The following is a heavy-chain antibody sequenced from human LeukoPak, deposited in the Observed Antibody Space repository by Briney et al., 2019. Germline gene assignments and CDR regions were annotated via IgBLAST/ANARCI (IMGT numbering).Heavy chain of an antibody. V-gene: IGHV1-3*01. CDR2: INAGNGNT. CDR3: ARDLGSTSCYDV. CDR1: GYTFTSYA. D-gene: IGHD2-2*01. J-gene: IGHJ4*02. Sequence: ASVNVSCKASGYTFTSYAMHWVRQAPGQRLEWMGWINAGNGNTKYSQKFQGRVTITRDTSASTAYMELSSLRSEDTAVCYCARDLGSTSCYDVWGQGTLVTVSS.